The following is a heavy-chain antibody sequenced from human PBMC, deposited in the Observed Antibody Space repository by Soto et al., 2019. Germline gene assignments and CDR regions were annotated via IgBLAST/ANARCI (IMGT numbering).Heavy chain of an antibody. J-gene: IGHJ4*02. CDR2: ISGSGVTT. V-gene: IGHV3-23*01. D-gene: IGHD1-1*01. CDR3: ARLMGYAPDY. CDR1: KFSFSEYT. Sequence: EVELLESGGGLVQPGGSLRLSRVASKFSFSEYTMSWVRQGPGKGLEWVSRISGSGVTTYYAASVKGRFTISRDNSKRTLFLQMDSLGADDTAVYYCARLMGYAPDYWGQGTLVTVSP.